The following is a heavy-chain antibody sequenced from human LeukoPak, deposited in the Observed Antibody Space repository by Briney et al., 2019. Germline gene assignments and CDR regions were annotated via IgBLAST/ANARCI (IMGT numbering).Heavy chain of an antibody. D-gene: IGHD3-22*01. CDR1: GGSISSGGYY. Sequence: PSQTLSLTCTVSGGSISSGGYYWSWIRQHPGKGLEGIGYIYYSGSTYYNPSLKSRVTISVDTSKNQFSLKLSSVTAADTAVYYCARDRDSSGYFFDYWGQGTLVTVSS. CDR3: ARDRDSSGYFFDY. CDR2: IYYSGST. J-gene: IGHJ4*02. V-gene: IGHV4-31*03.